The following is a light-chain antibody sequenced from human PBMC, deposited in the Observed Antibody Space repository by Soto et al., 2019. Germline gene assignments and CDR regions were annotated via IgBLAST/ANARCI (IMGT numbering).Light chain of an antibody. J-gene: IGKJ4*01. CDR2: GAS. Sequence: EIVLTQSPATMSVSPGETATLSCRASQSVSSSLAWYQQTPGRAPRLLIYGASNRATDIPTRFSGSGSGIEFTLTISGLQSEDFAVYYCQQYNNWPPLTFGGGTKVEIK. CDR3: QQYNNWPPLT. CDR1: QSVSSS. V-gene: IGKV3-15*01.